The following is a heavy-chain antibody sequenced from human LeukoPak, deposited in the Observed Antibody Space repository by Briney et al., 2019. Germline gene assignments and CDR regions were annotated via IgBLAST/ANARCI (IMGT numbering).Heavy chain of an antibody. CDR1: GYTFTAYW. Sequence: GESLKISCKGSGYTFTAYWIAWVRQMPGKRLEWMGIIYPGDSDTRYSPSFQGQVTISADKSLSTAYLQWSSLKASDTAMYYCASLPPGYGTGWYNYWGQGTLITVSS. CDR3: ASLPPGYGTGWYNY. J-gene: IGHJ4*02. CDR2: IYPGDSDT. V-gene: IGHV5-51*01. D-gene: IGHD6-19*01.